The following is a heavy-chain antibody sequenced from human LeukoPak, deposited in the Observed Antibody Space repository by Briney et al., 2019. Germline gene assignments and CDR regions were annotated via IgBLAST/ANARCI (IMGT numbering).Heavy chain of an antibody. CDR2: ISSSSSYI. J-gene: IGHJ4*02. V-gene: IGHV3-21*01. CDR1: GFTFSSYS. Sequence: GGSLRLSCAASGFTFSSYSMNWVRQAPGKGLEWVSSISSSSSYIYYADSVKGRFTISRDNAKNSLYLQMNSLRAEDTAVYYCARSPGYGPPYYFDYWGQGTLVTVSS. D-gene: IGHD5-18*01. CDR3: ARSPGYGPPYYFDY.